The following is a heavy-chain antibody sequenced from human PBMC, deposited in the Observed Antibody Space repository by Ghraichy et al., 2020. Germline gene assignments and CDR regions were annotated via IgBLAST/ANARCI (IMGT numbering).Heavy chain of an antibody. CDR1: GGSVTSGSYY. D-gene: IGHD4-11*01. Sequence: SETLSLTCSVSGGSVTSGSYYWSWIRQPPGEGLEYIGYIYYSGSTNYSPSLKSRVTISVDTSKNQFSLKLNSVTAADTAVYYCAIRSLNSNFGNWFDPWGQGTLVTVSS. V-gene: IGHV4-61*01. CDR2: IYYSGST. J-gene: IGHJ5*02. CDR3: AIRSLNSNFGNWFDP.